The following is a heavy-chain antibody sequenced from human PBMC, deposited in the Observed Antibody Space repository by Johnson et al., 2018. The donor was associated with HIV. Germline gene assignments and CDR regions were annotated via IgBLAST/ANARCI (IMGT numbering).Heavy chain of an antibody. CDR3: AKDRWELFWGGGEASHDAFDI. CDR1: GFTFDDYG. J-gene: IGHJ3*02. Sequence: VQLVESGGRVVRPGGSLRLSCVASGFTFDDYGMSWVRQAPGKGLEWVSAISGSGGRTNYADSVKGRFTISRDNSENTLYLQMSSLRAEDTALYYCAKDRWELFWGGGEASHDAFDIWGQGTMVTVSS. D-gene: IGHD1-26*01. CDR2: ISGSGGRT. V-gene: IGHV3-23*04.